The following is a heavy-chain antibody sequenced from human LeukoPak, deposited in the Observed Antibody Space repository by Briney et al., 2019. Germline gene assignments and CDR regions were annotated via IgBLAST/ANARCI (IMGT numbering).Heavy chain of an antibody. J-gene: IGHJ4*02. CDR3: AASTNHTAMVDY. Sequence: GGSLSLSCAASGFTFSSYSMNWVRQAPGKGLEWVSSIGRSSSYIYYADSMKGRFTIYRDNAKHSLHLQINSRRAEDTAVYYCAASTNHTAMVDYWGRGTLVTVSS. CDR2: IGRSSSYI. CDR1: GFTFSSYS. V-gene: IGHV3-21*01. D-gene: IGHD5-18*01.